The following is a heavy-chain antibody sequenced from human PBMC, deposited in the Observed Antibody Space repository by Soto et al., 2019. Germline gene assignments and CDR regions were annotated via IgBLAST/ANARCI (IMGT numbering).Heavy chain of an antibody. CDR2: IIPIFGTA. D-gene: IGHD2-21*02. CDR3: ARDRGPRAYCGGDCYSPDAFDI. Sequence: QVQLVQSGAEVKKPGSSVKVSCKASGGTFSSYAISWVRQAPGQGLEWMGGIIPIFGTANYAQKFQGRVTSTADESTSTAYMELSILRSEDTAVYYCARDRGPRAYCGGDCYSPDAFDIWGQGTMVTVSS. J-gene: IGHJ3*02. CDR1: GGTFSSYA. V-gene: IGHV1-69*01.